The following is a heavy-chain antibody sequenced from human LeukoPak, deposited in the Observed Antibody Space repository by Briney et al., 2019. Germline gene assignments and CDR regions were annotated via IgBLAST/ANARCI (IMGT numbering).Heavy chain of an antibody. D-gene: IGHD5-18*01. CDR2: MNTNSGNT. J-gene: IGHJ4*02. CDR1: GYTFTSYD. CDR3: ATLPNYSYGHPYYFDY. Sequence: SVNVSCKASGYTFTSYDINWVRQATGHGRGWMGWMNTNSGNTGYTQNFQGRVTIPRNTSITTAYMELSSLRAEDTAVYYCATLPNYSYGHPYYFDYWGQGTLVTVSS. V-gene: IGHV1-8*01.